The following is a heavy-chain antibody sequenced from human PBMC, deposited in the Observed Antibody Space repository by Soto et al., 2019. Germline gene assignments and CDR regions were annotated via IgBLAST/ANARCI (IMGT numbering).Heavy chain of an antibody. V-gene: IGHV1-69*06. CDR3: AGNGSYRSFLRQYSGMEV. Sequence: QVQLVQSGAEVKEPGSSVRVSCKASGGTFDNFIMNWVRQTPGQGLEWMGGIVPMLGTPTYAEKFKGRVTISATRSTCTMCRDVARRTPDDTAIYYSAGNGSYRSFLRQYSGMEVWGPGTRVTVSS. D-gene: IGHD3-16*02. CDR2: IVPMLGTP. J-gene: IGHJ6*02. CDR1: GGTFDNFI.